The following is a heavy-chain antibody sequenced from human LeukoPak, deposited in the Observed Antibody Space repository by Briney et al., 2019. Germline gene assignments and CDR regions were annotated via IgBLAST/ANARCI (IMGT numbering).Heavy chain of an antibody. Sequence: GGALKISCKGSGYTFTNYWIGWVRQMPGKGLEWMGIIYPGDSDTRYSPSFKGQVTISADRSISIAYLQWSSLKASDSAMYYCARRGCGWYPFDYWGQGTLVTVSS. J-gene: IGHJ4*02. CDR1: GYTFTNYW. CDR2: IYPGDSDT. CDR3: ARRGCGWYPFDY. V-gene: IGHV5-51*01. D-gene: IGHD6-19*01.